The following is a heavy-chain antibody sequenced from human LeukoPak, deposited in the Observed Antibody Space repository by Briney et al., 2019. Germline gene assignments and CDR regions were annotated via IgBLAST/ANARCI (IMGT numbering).Heavy chain of an antibody. CDR2: ISYDGSNK. CDR3: AKGQGFRDGYLGDY. J-gene: IGHJ4*02. CDR1: GFTFSSYG. D-gene: IGHD5-24*01. V-gene: IGHV3-30*18. Sequence: PGGSLRLSCAASGFTFSSYGMHWVRQAPGKGLERVAVISYDGSNKYYADSVKGRFTISRDNSKNTLYLQMNSLRAEDTAVYYCAKGQGFRDGYLGDYWGQGTLVTVSS.